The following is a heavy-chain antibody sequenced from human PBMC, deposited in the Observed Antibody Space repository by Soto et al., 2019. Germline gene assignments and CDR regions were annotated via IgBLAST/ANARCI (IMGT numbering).Heavy chain of an antibody. J-gene: IGHJ4*02. CDR3: ARDWRDGYNYGGY. Sequence: GGSLRLSCAASGFTFTPYSMNWVRQAPGKGLEWVSYISSSGSTIFYADSVKGRFTISRDNAKNSLYLQMNSLRDEDTAVYYCARDWRDGYNYGGYWGQGTLVTVSS. CDR1: GFTFTPYS. CDR2: ISSSGSTI. V-gene: IGHV3-48*02. D-gene: IGHD5-12*01.